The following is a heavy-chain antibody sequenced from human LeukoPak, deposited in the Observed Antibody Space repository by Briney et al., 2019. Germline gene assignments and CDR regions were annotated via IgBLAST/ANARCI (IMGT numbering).Heavy chain of an antibody. J-gene: IGHJ6*02. V-gene: IGHV3-30*18. D-gene: IGHD5-18*01. CDR2: ISYDGSNK. Sequence: GGSLRLSCAASGFTFSSYGMHWVRQAPGKGLEWVAVISYDGSNKYYADSVKGRFTISRDNSKNTLYLQMNSLRAEDTAVYYCAKAPVYSYGFRYYYYGMDVWGQGTTVTVSS. CDR1: GFTFSSYG. CDR3: AKAPVYSYGFRYYYYGMDV.